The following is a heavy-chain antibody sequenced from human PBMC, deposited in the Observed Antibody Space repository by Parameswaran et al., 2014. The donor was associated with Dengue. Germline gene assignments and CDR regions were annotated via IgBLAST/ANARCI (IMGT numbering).Heavy chain of an antibody. Sequence: VRQAPGKGLVWVSRISSDGNSTTYADSVKGRFTISRDNAKNSLYLQMNSLRAEDSAVYYCARSSSGADHHWGQGTLVTVSS. J-gene: IGHJ5*02. CDR2: ISSDGNST. CDR3: ARSSSGADHH. V-gene: IGHV3-74*01. D-gene: IGHD3-22*01.